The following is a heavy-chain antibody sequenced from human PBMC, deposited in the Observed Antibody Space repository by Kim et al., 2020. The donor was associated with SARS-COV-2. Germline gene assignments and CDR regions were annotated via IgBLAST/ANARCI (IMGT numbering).Heavy chain of an antibody. D-gene: IGHD3-16*01. V-gene: IGHV4-39*01. J-gene: IGHJ6*02. Sequence: SETLSLTCTVSGGSISSSSYYWGWIRQPPGKGLEWIGSVDYSGSTSYNPSLKSRINIFVDMSKNQFSLKVTSVSAADTAVYYCARHWGPYYYCGMDVWGQGTTGTVFS. CDR3: ARHWGPYYYCGMDV. CDR1: GGSISSSSYY. CDR2: VDYSGST.